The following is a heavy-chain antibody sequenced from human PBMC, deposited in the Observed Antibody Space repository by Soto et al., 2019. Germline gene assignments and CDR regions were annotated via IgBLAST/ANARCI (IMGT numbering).Heavy chain of an antibody. V-gene: IGHV3-30*18. J-gene: IGHJ6*02. CDR3: VKERGTGTTGMDV. D-gene: IGHD1-7*01. CDR2: ISYDGSKE. CDR1: GFTFSTYG. Sequence: PGGSLRLSCSAAGFTFSTYGMHWVRQAPGKGLEWVAIISYDGSKEYYADSVKGRFTISRDNSKTTLYLQMNSLRAEDTAVYYCVKERGTGTTGMDVWGQGTTVTVSS.